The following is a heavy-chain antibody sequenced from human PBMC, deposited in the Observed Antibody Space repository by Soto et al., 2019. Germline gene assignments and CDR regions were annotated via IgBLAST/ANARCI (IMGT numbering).Heavy chain of an antibody. V-gene: IGHV1-69*01. J-gene: IGHJ4*02. CDR3: ARGSHSPGIAVAGYYY. D-gene: IGHD6-19*01. CDR1: GVPFSSYA. Sequence: QVQLVQSGAEVKKPGSSVKVSCKASGVPFSSYAISWVRQAPGQGLEWMGGIIPIFGTANYAQKFQGRVTITADESTTTAYWELSSLTSEDTAMYYCARGSHSPGIAVAGYYYWGQGTLVTVSS. CDR2: IIPIFGTA.